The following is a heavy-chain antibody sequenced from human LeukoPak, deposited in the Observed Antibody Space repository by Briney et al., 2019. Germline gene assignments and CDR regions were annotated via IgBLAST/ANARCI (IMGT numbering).Heavy chain of an antibody. CDR3: ARGREEMATIFAFSKYFHVID. V-gene: IGHV4-30-4*01. CDR2: IYYSGST. J-gene: IGHJ4*02. Sequence: SETLSLTCTVSGGSLSSGDYYWSWLRQPPGKGLEWIGYIYYSGSTYYNPSLKSRVTISVDTSKNQFSLKLSSVTAADTAVYYCARGREEMATIFAFSKYFHVIDWGQGTLVTVSS. D-gene: IGHD5-24*01. CDR1: GGSLSSGDYY.